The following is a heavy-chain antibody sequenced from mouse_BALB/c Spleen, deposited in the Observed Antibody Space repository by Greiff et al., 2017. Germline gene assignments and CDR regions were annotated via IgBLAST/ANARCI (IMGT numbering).Heavy chain of an antibody. D-gene: IGHD2-10*01. V-gene: IGHV5-6-2*01. CDR2: INSNGGST. CDR3: ARAYYGNYEFAY. CDR1: GFTFSSYY. Sequence: EVQLQESGGGLVKLGGSLKLSCAASGFTFSSYYMSWVRQTPEKRLELVAAINSNGGSTYYPDTVKGRFTISRDNAKNTLYLQMSSLKSEDTALYYCARAYYGNYEFAYWGQGTLVTVSA. J-gene: IGHJ3*01.